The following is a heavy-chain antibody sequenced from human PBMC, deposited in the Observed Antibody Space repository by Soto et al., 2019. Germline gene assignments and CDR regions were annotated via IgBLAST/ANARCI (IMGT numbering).Heavy chain of an antibody. CDR3: ARGGISHWAYFYYMDV. J-gene: IGHJ6*03. Sequence: PSETLSLTYAVYGGSFSGYYWSWIRQPPGKGLEWIGEINHSGSTNYNPSPKSRVTISVDTSKNQFSLTLNSVTAADTATYYCARGGISHWAYFYYMDVWDRGTTVTVSS. CDR2: INHSGST. D-gene: IGHD2-21*01. CDR1: GGSFSGYY. V-gene: IGHV4-34*01.